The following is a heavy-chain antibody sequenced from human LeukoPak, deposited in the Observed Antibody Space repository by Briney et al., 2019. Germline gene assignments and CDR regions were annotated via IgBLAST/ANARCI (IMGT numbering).Heavy chain of an antibody. CDR3: ARDKRFLEWSNWFDP. CDR1: GYTFTSYG. V-gene: IGHV1-18*01. D-gene: IGHD3-3*01. J-gene: IGHJ5*02. CDR2: ISAYNGNT. Sequence: ASVKVSCKASGYTFTSYGISWVRQAPGQGLEWMGWISAYNGNTNYAQKLQGRVTMTTDTSTSTAYMELRSLRSDDTAVYHCARDKRFLEWSNWFDPWGQGTLVTVSS.